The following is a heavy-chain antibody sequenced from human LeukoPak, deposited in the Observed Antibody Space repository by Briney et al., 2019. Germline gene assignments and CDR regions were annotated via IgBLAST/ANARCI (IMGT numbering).Heavy chain of an antibody. V-gene: IGHV4-38-2*02. CDR2: IYHSGST. CDR1: GYSISSGYY. CDR3: ARISSVWLKDFYYYMDV. D-gene: IGHD3-22*01. Sequence: SETLSLTCTVSGYSISSGYYWGWIRQPPGKGLEWIGSIYHSGSTYYNPSLKDRVTISIDTSKNQFSLMVSSVTVADTAVYYCARISSVWLKDFYYYMDVWGKGTTVTVSS. J-gene: IGHJ6*03.